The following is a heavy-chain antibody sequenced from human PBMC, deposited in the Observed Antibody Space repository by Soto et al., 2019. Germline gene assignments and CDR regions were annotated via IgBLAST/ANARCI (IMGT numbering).Heavy chain of an antibody. CDR3: ARDLNYGLFDY. CDR2: IGTAGDT. V-gene: IGHV3-13*01. J-gene: IGHJ4*02. Sequence: PGGPLRLSCAASGFTFSSYDMHWVRQATGKGLEWVSAIGTAGDTYYPGSVKGRFTISRDNAKNSLYLQMNSLRAEDTAVYYCARDLNYGLFDYWGQGPRSPSPQ. D-gene: IGHD4-17*01. CDR1: GFTFSSYD.